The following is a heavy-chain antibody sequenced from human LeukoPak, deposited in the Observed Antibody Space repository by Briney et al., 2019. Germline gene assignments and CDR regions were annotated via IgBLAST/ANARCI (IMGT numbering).Heavy chain of an antibody. J-gene: IGHJ4*02. CDR2: ISGSAEHT. Sequence: GGSLRLSCTASRFTFSNYALSWVRQAPGKGLEWVSAISGSAEHTYYADSVKGRFTVSRDNSKNTLYLQMISLRAEDTAVYYCAKHGFSSGWPQVPSEHWGQGTLVTVSS. CDR1: RFTFSNYA. D-gene: IGHD6-19*01. V-gene: IGHV3-23*01. CDR3: AKHGFSSGWPQVPSEH.